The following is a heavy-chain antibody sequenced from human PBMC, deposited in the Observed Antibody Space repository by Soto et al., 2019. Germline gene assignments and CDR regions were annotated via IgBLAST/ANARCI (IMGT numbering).Heavy chain of an antibody. CDR2: IYWDDDK. D-gene: IGHD3-3*01. V-gene: IGHV2-5*02. J-gene: IGHJ4*02. Sequence: QITLNESGPTVVRPTEPLTLTCRFSGFSLTTSGVGVGWIRQSPGKAPEWLALIYWDDDKRYSASLKSRLTITKYTSKNQVLLPVSYLDPTDTATYDCAHRVLRTVFGLVTTTAINFDFWGQGTPVAVSS. CDR1: GFSLTTSGVG. CDR3: AHRVLRTVFGLVTTTAINFDF.